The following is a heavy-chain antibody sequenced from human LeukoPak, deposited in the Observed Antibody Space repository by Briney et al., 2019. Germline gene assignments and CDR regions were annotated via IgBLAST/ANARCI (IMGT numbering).Heavy chain of an antibody. D-gene: IGHD3-22*01. Sequence: GGSLRLSCAASGFTFSSYGMHWVRQAPGKGLEWVSYISSSSSTIYYADSVKGRFTTSRDNAKNSLYLQMNSLRAEDTAVYYCARDRYYYDSSGQDYWGQGTLVTVSS. CDR3: ARDRYYYDSSGQDY. CDR1: GFTFSSYG. V-gene: IGHV3-48*01. CDR2: ISSSSSTI. J-gene: IGHJ4*02.